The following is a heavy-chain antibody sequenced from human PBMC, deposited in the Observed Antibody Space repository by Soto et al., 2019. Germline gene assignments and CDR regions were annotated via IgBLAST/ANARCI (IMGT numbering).Heavy chain of an antibody. CDR1: GFTFSNAW. Sequence: GGSLRLSCAASGFTFSNAWINWVRQAPGKGLEWVGRIKSKTDGGTTDFAAPVKGRFAISRDDSKNMVYLQMNSLKTEDTAVYYCTIFSYFAIVLIVFYYCGNGTSVPVSS. V-gene: IGHV3-15*07. CDR2: IKSKTDGGTT. CDR3: TIFSYFAIVLIVFYY. D-gene: IGHD3-9*01. J-gene: IGHJ6*04.